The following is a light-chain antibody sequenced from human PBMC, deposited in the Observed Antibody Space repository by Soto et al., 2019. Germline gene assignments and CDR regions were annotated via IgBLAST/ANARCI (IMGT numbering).Light chain of an antibody. V-gene: IGKV4-1*01. CDR2: WAS. CDR1: QSVLYSSNNKNY. CDR3: QQYYSPWT. J-gene: IGKJ1*01. Sequence: DIVMTQSPDSLAVSLGERATINCKSSQSVLYSSNNKNYLAWYQQKPGQPPKLLIYWASTRESGVPDRFSGSGSGTDFTLTISSLQAEDVAFYYWQQYYSPWTFGQGTKVEIK.